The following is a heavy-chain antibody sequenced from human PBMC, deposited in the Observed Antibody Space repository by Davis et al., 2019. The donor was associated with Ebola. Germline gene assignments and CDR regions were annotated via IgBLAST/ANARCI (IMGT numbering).Heavy chain of an antibody. Sequence: PSETLSLTCTVSGGSISSGGYYWSWIRQHPGKGLEWIGYIYYSGSTNYNPSLKSRVTISVDTSKNQFSLKLSSVTAADTAVYYCARGTTVTRSNWFDPWGQGTLVTVSS. CDR1: GGSISSGGYY. CDR2: IYYSGST. CDR3: ARGTTVTRSNWFDP. D-gene: IGHD4-17*01. J-gene: IGHJ5*02. V-gene: IGHV4-61*08.